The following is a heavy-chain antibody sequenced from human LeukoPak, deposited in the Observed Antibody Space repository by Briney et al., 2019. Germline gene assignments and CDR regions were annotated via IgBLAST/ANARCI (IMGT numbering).Heavy chain of an antibody. CDR2: ISGSGGST. CDR1: GFTFSSYA. Sequence: GGSLRLSRAASGFTFSSYAMSWVRQAPGKGLEWVSAISGSGGSTYYADSVKGRFTISRDNSKNTLYLQTNSLRAEDTAVYYCAKVEQRFPYFDYWGQGTLVTVSS. CDR3: AKVEQRFPYFDY. V-gene: IGHV3-23*01. J-gene: IGHJ4*02. D-gene: IGHD1/OR15-1a*01.